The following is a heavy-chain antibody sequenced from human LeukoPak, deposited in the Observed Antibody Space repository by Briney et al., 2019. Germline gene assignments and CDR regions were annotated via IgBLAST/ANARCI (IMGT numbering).Heavy chain of an antibody. Sequence: ASVKVSCKEPGYTFTNNYLHWVRQATGQGLEWMGMIYPRDGSTSYAQNFQGRVTVTRDTSTTTVHMELRGLRSEDTAVYYCARDQEGFDYWGQGTVVTVSS. V-gene: IGHV1-46*01. CDR2: IYPRDGST. CDR3: ARDQEGFDY. J-gene: IGHJ4*02. CDR1: GYTFTNNY.